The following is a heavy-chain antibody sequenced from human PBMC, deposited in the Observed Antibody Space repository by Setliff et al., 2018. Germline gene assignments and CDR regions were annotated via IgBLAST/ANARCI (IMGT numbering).Heavy chain of an antibody. CDR2: VHFGGDT. J-gene: IGHJ4*02. V-gene: IGHV4-59*08. CDR3: ARSPSSGAYWNPRPFYSDY. D-gene: IGHD1-26*01. Sequence: SETLSLTCTVSSGSINSYYWSWVRQSPGKGLEWIGFVHFGGDTNYNPSLKSRVTMSADTSKNHFSLKLDSVTAADTALYYCARSPSSGAYWNPRPFYSDYWARGTLVTVSS. CDR1: SGSINSYY.